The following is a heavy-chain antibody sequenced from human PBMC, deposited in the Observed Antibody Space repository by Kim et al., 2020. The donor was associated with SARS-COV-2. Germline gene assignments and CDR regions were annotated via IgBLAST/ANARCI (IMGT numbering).Heavy chain of an antibody. J-gene: IGHJ4*01. CDR3: ARSDYDFWSGYYTGPYNF. Sequence: SETLSLTCTVSGGSISSYYWSWIRQPPGKGLEWIGYIYYSGSTNYNPSLKSRVTISVDTSKNQFSLKLSSVTAADTAVYYCARSDYDFWSGYYTGPYNF. V-gene: IGHV4-59*01. CDR1: GGSISSYY. D-gene: IGHD3-3*01. CDR2: IYYSGST.